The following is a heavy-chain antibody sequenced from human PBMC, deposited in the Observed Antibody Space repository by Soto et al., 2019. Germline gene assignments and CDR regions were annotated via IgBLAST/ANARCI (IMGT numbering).Heavy chain of an antibody. CDR3: AKAGQRAFRVSTVTTFYYYYMDV. CDR2: ISGSGGST. Sequence: GGSLRLSCAASGFTFSSYAMSWVRQAPGKGLEWVSAISGSGGSTYYADSVKGRFTISRDNSKNTLYLQMNSLRAEDTAVYYCAKAGQRAFRVSTVTTFYYYYMDVWGKGTTVTVSS. D-gene: IGHD4-17*01. V-gene: IGHV3-23*01. J-gene: IGHJ6*03. CDR1: GFTFSSYA.